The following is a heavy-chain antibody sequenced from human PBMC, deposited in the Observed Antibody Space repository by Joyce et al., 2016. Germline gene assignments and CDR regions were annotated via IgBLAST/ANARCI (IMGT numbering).Heavy chain of an antibody. D-gene: IGHD3-3*01. CDR2: SRSKANGDAT. Sequence: EVQLVESGGGLVQPGGSLKLSCAVSGFTLSGSSVHWVSQAYGKGLEWVGRSRSKANGDATAYAASVKGRFSISRDDSKNTAYLQMNSLKTEDTAVYYCSNYDLWSGYSPSRDVWGQGSTVTVSS. CDR1: GFTLSGSS. CDR3: SNYDLWSGYSPSRDV. J-gene: IGHJ6*02. V-gene: IGHV3-73*02.